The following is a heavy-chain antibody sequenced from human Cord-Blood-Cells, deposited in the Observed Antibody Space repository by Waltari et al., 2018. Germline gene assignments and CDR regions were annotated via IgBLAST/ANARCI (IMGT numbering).Heavy chain of an antibody. CDR2: IYYSGST. J-gene: IGHJ4*02. V-gene: IGHV4-31*03. CDR3: ARGDYYGSGSYYKFVY. Sequence: QVQLQESGPGLVKPSQTLSLTCTVSGGSISSGGYYWSWIRQNPGKGLEWIGYIYYSGSTYYNPSLKSRVTISVDTSKNQFSLKLSSVTAADTAVYYCARGDYYGSGSYYKFVYWGQGTLVTVSS. CDR1: GGSISSGGYY. D-gene: IGHD3-10*01.